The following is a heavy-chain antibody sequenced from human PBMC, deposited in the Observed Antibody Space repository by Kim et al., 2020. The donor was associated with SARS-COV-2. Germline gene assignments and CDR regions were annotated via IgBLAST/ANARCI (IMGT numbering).Heavy chain of an antibody. J-gene: IGHJ4*02. CDR1: GYTFTSYA. V-gene: IGHV7-4-1*02. D-gene: IGHD3-10*01. Sequence: ASVKVSCKASGYTFTSYAMNWVRQAPGQGLEWMGWTNTNTGNPTYAQGFTGRFVFSLDTSVSTAYLQISSLKAEDTAVYYCARGPGGSGSYYVVYWGQGTLVTVSS. CDR2: TNTNTGNP. CDR3: ARGPGGSGSYYVVY.